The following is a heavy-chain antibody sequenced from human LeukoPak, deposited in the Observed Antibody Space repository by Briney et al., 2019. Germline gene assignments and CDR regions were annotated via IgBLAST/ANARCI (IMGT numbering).Heavy chain of an antibody. J-gene: IGHJ6*02. CDR2: FDPEDGET. V-gene: IGHV1-24*01. Sequence: GASVKVSCKVSGYTLTELSMHWVRQAPGKGLEWMGGFDPEDGETIYAQKFQGRVTMTEDTSTDTAYMELSSLRSEDTAVYYCATWSYYDSSGYGNIYYYGMDVWGQGTTVTVSS. CDR1: GYTLTELS. CDR3: ATWSYYDSSGYGNIYYYGMDV. D-gene: IGHD3-22*01.